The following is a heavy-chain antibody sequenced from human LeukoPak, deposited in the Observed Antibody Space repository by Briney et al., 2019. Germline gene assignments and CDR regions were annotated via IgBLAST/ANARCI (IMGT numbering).Heavy chain of an antibody. J-gene: IGHJ4*02. D-gene: IGHD6-19*01. Sequence: WGSLRLSCAASGFTFSSYAMSWIRQAPGKGLDLVSAISGSGGTTYYADSVKGRFTISRDNSKNTLYLQMNSLRAEDTAVYYCAKRQYSSGWYNFDYWGQGTLVTVSS. V-gene: IGHV3-23*01. CDR3: AKRQYSSGWYNFDY. CDR2: ISGSGGTT. CDR1: GFTFSSYA.